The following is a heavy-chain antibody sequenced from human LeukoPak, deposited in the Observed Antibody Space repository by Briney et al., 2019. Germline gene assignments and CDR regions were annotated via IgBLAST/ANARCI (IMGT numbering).Heavy chain of an antibody. Sequence: PSETLSLTCTVSGVSISTYYWTWIRQPAGKGLEWIGRIYSTGNTNYNPSLESRVTMSIDTSENQFSLKLASVTAADTAVYYCARERGNLRGDAFDIWGQGTMVTVSS. D-gene: IGHD1-26*01. CDR1: GVSISTYY. V-gene: IGHV4-4*07. CDR3: ARERGNLRGDAFDI. J-gene: IGHJ3*02. CDR2: IYSTGNT.